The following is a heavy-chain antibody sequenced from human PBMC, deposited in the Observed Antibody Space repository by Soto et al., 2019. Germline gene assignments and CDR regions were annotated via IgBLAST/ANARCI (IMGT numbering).Heavy chain of an antibody. V-gene: IGHV1-2*02. J-gene: IGHJ4*02. CDR3: ARSCSSTSCSCGAGSSWYYFDD. CDR2: INPNSGGT. D-gene: IGHD2-2*01. Sequence: ASVKVSCKASGYTFTGYYMHWVRQAPGQGLEWMGWINPNSGGTNYAQKFQGRVTMTRDTSISTAYMELSRLRSDDTAVYYCARSCSSTSCSCGAGSSWYYFDDWGQGTLVTVSS. CDR1: GYTFTGYY.